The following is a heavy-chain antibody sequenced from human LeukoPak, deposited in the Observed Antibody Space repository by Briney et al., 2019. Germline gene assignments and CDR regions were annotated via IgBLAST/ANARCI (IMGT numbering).Heavy chain of an antibody. CDR2: IDPSDSET. Sequence: GASLQISCKASGSSFTSYWIGWVRQLPGKGLEWMGIIDPSDSETRYTPSFQGQVTISVDKSLTTADLQWNSLKASDPAMYYCARQTAMGRSGDYWGQGTLVTVSS. CDR1: GSSFTSYW. V-gene: IGHV5-51*01. CDR3: ARQTAMGRSGDY. J-gene: IGHJ4*02. D-gene: IGHD5-18*01.